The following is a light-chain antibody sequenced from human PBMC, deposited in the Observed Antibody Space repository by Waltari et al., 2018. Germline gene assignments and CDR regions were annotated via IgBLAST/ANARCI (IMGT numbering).Light chain of an antibody. J-gene: IGLJ2*01. CDR3: CSYAGSYTFGV. CDR2: EIN. V-gene: IGLV2-11*01. CDR1: SRDGGGDTS. Sequence: QSALTQPRSVSGSPGQSVTISCTGPSRDGGGDTSVSWYHQLPGKAPKPIIYEINKRPSGVPDRFSGSKSGNTASLTISGLQAEDEADYYCCSYAGSYTFGVFGGGTKVTVL.